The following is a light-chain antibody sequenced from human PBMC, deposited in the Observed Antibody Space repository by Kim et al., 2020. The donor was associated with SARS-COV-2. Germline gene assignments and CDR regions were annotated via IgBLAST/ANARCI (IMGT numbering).Light chain of an antibody. Sequence: SVSAGERDARPCRASQSVGNNVAWEQQKPGQAPRLLIYGASTRATGIPGRFSGSGSGTEFTLTISSLQSEDFAFYYCQQYNNWRTFGQGTKLEI. V-gene: IGKV3-15*01. CDR1: QSVGNN. CDR3: QQYNNWRT. J-gene: IGKJ2*01. CDR2: GAS.